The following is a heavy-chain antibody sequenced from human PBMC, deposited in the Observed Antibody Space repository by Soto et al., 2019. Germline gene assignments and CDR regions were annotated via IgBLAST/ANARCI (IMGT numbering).Heavy chain of an antibody. CDR3: ARGDIPEY. V-gene: IGHV3-7*01. CDR2: INEDGSEK. D-gene: IGHD2-21*02. Sequence: EVQLVESGGGLVQPGGSLRLSCAASGFTFSSHWMTWVRQTPGKGLEWVANINEDGSEKYYMDSVKGRFTISRDNAKHALYLQMHSLRAEETAVFYCARGDIPEYWGQGTLVTVSS. CDR1: GFTFSSHW. J-gene: IGHJ4*02.